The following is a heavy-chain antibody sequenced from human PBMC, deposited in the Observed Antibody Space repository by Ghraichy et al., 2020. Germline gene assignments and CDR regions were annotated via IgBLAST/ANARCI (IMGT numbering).Heavy chain of an antibody. CDR2: IYYSGST. CDR1: GGSISSSSYY. J-gene: IGHJ4*01. D-gene: IGHD1-7*01. Sequence: SETLSLTCTVSGGSISSSSYYWGWIRQPPGKGLEWIGGIYYSGSTYYNPSLKSQVTISVDTSKNQFSLILSSVTAADTAVYYCARLGGTTYRFDYWGHGTLVTVSS. V-gene: IGHV4-39*01. CDR3: ARLGGTTYRFDY.